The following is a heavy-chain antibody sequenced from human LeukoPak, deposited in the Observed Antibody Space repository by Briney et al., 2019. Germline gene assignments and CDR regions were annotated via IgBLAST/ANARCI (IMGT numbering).Heavy chain of an antibody. CDR3: TREAVTANGYFDY. Sequence: PGGSLRLSCAASGXTFSNAWVTWVRQAPGKGLEWVGRIKSKTDGGTTDYAAPVKGRFTISRDDSKNTLYLQMNSLKTEDTAVYYCTREAVTANGYFDYWGQGILVTVSS. CDR2: IKSKTDGGTT. D-gene: IGHD2-21*02. J-gene: IGHJ4*02. V-gene: IGHV3-15*01. CDR1: GXTFSNAW.